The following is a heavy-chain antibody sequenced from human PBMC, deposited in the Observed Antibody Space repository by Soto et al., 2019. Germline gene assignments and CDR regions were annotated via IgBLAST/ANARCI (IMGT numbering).Heavy chain of an antibody. V-gene: IGHV3-21*01. CDR3: ARGGYCSSTSCNNYYYYGMDV. Sequence: GGSLRLSCAASGFTFSSYSMNWVRQAPGKGLEWVSSISSSSSYIYYADSVKGRFTISRDNAKDSLYLQMNSLRAEDTAVYYCARGGYCSSTSCNNYYYYGMDVWGQGTTVTVSS. J-gene: IGHJ6*02. D-gene: IGHD2-2*03. CDR1: GFTFSSYS. CDR2: ISSSSSYI.